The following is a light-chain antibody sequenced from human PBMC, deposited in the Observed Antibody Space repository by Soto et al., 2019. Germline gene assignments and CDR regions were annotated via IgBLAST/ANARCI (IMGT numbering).Light chain of an antibody. CDR2: GAS. V-gene: IGKV3-20*01. CDR1: QSVSSTY. J-gene: IGKJ1*01. Sequence: EIVFTQSPGTLSLSPGERATLSCRASQSVSSTYLAWYQQKPGQAPRLLIYGASNRATGIPDRFSGSGSGTDFTLTISRLEPEDFAVYYCQQYGGSRWTFGQGTKVDIK. CDR3: QQYGGSRWT.